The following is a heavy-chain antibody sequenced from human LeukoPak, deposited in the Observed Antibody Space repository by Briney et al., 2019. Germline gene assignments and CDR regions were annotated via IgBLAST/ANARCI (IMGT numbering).Heavy chain of an antibody. J-gene: IGHJ6*03. Sequence: PGGSLRLSCAASGFTFSSYTMNWVRQAPGKGLEWVSSISSSSSYIFYADSVKGRFTISRDNAKSSLFLQINSLRAEDTAVYYCAKGGAVSSKSIIMVRGTRRYYYNMDVWGKGTTVTISS. CDR3: AKGGAVSSKSIIMVRGTRRYYYNMDV. V-gene: IGHV3-21*04. D-gene: IGHD3-10*01. CDR2: ISSSSSYI. CDR1: GFTFSSYT.